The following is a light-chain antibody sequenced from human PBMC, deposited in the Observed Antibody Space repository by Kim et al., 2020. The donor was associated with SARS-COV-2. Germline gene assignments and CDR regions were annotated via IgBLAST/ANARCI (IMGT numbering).Light chain of an antibody. CDR3: QKYDSAPWT. CDR2: AAS. Sequence: SASVGDVVTITCRASQDIANYLAWYQQKPGKVPKLLVYAASALKSGVPSRFSGNRSGTDFTLTISNLQPEDVATYYCQKYDSAPWTFGQGTKVEI. V-gene: IGKV1-27*01. CDR1: QDIANY. J-gene: IGKJ1*01.